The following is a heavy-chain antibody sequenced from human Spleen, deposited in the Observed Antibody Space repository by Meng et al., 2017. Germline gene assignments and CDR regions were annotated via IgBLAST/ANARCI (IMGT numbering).Heavy chain of an antibody. CDR2: ISGSGGST. CDR1: GFTFSSYA. Sequence: GESLKISCAASGFTFSSYAMSWVRQAPGKGLEWVSAISGSGGSTDYADSVKGRFTISRDNAKNSLYLQMNSLRAEDTAVYYCARDLRVPRYCSGGSCQILYFDYWGQGTLVTVSS. CDR3: ARDLRVPRYCSGGSCQILYFDY. J-gene: IGHJ4*02. V-gene: IGHV3-23*01. D-gene: IGHD2-15*01.